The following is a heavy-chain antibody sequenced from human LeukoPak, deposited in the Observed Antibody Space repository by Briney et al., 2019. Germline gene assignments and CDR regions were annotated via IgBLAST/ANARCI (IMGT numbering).Heavy chain of an antibody. CDR1: GGSITSSTYY. CDR3: ARHRRHFDISTGYYAGPFDI. J-gene: IGHJ3*02. V-gene: IGHV4-39*01. D-gene: IGHD3-9*01. CDR2: IYYSGST. Sequence: PSETLSLTCTVSGGSITSSTYYWGWVRQPPGKGLEWIANIYYSGSTYYNPSLKSRVTMSVHTSKKQFSLKLRSVTAADTAVYYCARHRRHFDISTGYYAGPFDIWGQGTMVTVSS.